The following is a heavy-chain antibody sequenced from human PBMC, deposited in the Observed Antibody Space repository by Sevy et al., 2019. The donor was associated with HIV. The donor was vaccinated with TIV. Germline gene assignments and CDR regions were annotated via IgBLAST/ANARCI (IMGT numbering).Heavy chain of an antibody. CDR1: GFNFNNYV. Sequence: GGSLRLSCAASGFNFNNYVMTWVRQAPGKGLEWVSTISASGSVTYYSDSVRGRFTISRDNSRNTVSLQMNSLRVEDTAIYYCVKDTPFRRFTLSGMAGAHEYYFDYRGQGTRVTVSS. D-gene: IGHD3-3*01. CDR3: VKDTPFRRFTLSGMAGAHEYYFDY. V-gene: IGHV3-23*01. CDR2: ISASGSVT. J-gene: IGHJ4*02.